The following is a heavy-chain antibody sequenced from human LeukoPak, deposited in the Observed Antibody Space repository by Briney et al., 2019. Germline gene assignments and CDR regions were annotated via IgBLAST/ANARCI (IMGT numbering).Heavy chain of an antibody. Sequence: SVKVSCKTSGDTFSSYGISWVRQAPGQGLEWMGRIIPIVGSTIYAEKLQGRVTITADKSTSTVYMELSSLRSEDTAVYYCARHYGGLDDYWGQGTLVTVSS. D-gene: IGHD4-23*01. J-gene: IGHJ4*02. V-gene: IGHV1-69*04. CDR2: IIPIVGST. CDR1: GDTFSSYG. CDR3: ARHYGGLDDY.